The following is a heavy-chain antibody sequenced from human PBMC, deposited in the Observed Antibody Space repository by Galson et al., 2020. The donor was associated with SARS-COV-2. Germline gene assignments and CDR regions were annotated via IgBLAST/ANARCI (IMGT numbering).Heavy chain of an antibody. CDR3: ATGTAIDYPNLFDP. J-gene: IGHJ5*02. CDR1: GYTLTELS. Sequence: ASVTVSCKVSGYTLTELSMHWVRQAPGKGLEWMGGFDPEDGETIYAQKFQGRVTMTEDTSTDTAYMEPSSLRSEDTAAYYCATGTAIDYPNLFDPLGQGTLVIVSS. D-gene: IGHD3-16*01. V-gene: IGHV1-24*01. CDR2: FDPEDGET.